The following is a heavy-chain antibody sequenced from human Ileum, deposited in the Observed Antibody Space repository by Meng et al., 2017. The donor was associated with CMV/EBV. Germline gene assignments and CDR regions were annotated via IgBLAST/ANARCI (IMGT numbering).Heavy chain of an antibody. J-gene: IGHJ1*01. CDR3: ASGRLQFTPSALQH. V-gene: IGHV4-34*02. CDR1: GEPLNGFF. Sequence: QVQLQQWGAGLLKPSETLSLTCAVSGEPLNGFFCSWIRQPPGRGLEWIGEVNNRGRTNYNPSLKSLLTISIDTSKRQLSLMVTSVTAADSAIYYCASGRLQFTPSALQHWGPGTLVTVSS. D-gene: IGHD5-24*01. CDR2: VNNRGRT.